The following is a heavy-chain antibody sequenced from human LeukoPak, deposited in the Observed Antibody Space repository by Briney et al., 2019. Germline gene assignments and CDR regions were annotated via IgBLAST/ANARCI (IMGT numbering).Heavy chain of an antibody. D-gene: IGHD2-21*01. CDR2: INPGGGST. J-gene: IGHJ4*02. V-gene: IGHV1-46*01. Sequence: APVKVSCKASGYTFTSYYMHWVRQAPGQGLEWMGIINPGGGSTSYAQKFQGRVTMTRDTSTSTVYMELSSLRSEDTAVYYCARADCGGDCYPSTYFDYWGQGTLVTVSS. CDR3: ARADCGGDCYPSTYFDY. CDR1: GYTFTSYY.